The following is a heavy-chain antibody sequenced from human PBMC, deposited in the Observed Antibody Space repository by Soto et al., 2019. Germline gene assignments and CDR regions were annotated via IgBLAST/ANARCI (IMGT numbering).Heavy chain of an antibody. J-gene: IGHJ6*02. CDR1: GYSFTSYW. CDR2: IYPGDSDT. V-gene: IGHV5-51*01. D-gene: IGHD2-2*01. CDR3: ARGYCSSTSCYAGYYGMDV. Sequence: PGESLKISCKGSGYSFTSYWIGWVRQMPGKGLEWMGIIYPGDSDTRYSPSFQGQVTISAGKSISTAYLQWSSLKASDTAMYYCARGYCSSTSCYAGYYGMDVWGQGTTVTVSS.